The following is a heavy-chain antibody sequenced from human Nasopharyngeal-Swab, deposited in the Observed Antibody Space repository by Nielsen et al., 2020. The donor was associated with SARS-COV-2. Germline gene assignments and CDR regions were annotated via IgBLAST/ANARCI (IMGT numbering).Heavy chain of an antibody. J-gene: IGHJ4*02. Sequence: WVGQAPGQGLEWMGRIIPILGIANYAQKFQGRVTITADKSTSTAYMELSSLRSEDTAVYYCARELIGRSGWGGVEKDYWGQGTLVTSPQ. V-gene: IGHV1-69*04. CDR3: ARELIGRSGWGGVEKDY. D-gene: IGHD3-16*01. CDR2: IIPILGIA.